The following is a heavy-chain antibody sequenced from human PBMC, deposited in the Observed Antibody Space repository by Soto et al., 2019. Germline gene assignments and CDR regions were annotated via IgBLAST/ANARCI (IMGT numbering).Heavy chain of an antibody. CDR1: GGTFSSYA. Sequence: SVQVSCKASGGTFSSYAISWVRQAPGQGLEWMGGSIPIFGTANYAQKFQGRVTITADESTSTAYMELSSLRSEDTAVDDCARVGTKYSSSWTVWYFDLCARGTPVTVSS. CDR3: ARVGTKYSSSWTVWYFDL. D-gene: IGHD6-13*01. V-gene: IGHV1-69*13. CDR2: SIPIFGTA. J-gene: IGHJ2*01.